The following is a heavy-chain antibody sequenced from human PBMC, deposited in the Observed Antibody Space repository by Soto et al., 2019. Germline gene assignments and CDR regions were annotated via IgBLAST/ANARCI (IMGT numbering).Heavy chain of an antibody. Sequence: PGGSLRLSCVASGFAFSGYSMNWVRQAPGKGLEWVSSISSSSTYTYYGDSVRGRFTISRDNGKKSLYLQMNSLRADDTAVYYCARGPSTAVPDYWGQGTLVTVSS. J-gene: IGHJ4*02. CDR1: GFAFSGYS. V-gene: IGHV3-21*03. CDR3: ARGPSTAVPDY. D-gene: IGHD6-13*01. CDR2: ISSSSTYT.